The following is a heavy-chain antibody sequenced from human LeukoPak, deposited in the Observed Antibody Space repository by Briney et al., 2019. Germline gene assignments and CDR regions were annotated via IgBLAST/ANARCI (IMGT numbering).Heavy chain of an antibody. CDR3: AREARILYPLDY. D-gene: IGHD2-8*01. CDR2: ISYDGSNK. CDR1: GFTFSSYT. J-gene: IGHJ4*02. V-gene: IGHV3-30-3*01. Sequence: GGSLRLSCAASGFTFSSYTMHWVRQAPGKGLEWVAVISYDGSNKYYADSVKGRFTISRDNSKNTLYLQMNSLRAEDTAVYYCAREARILYPLDYWAQGTLVTVSS.